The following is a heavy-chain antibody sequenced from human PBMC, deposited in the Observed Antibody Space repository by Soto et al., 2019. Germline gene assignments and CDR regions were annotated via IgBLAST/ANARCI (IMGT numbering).Heavy chain of an antibody. CDR2: ISAYNGNT. CDR3: ARVPYCYGAYYFDY. D-gene: IGHD5-18*01. J-gene: IGHJ4*02. Sequence: QVQLVQSGAEVKKPGASVKVSCKASGYTFTSYGISWVRQAPGQGLEWMGWISAYNGNTNYAQKLQGRVTMTTDTTTSTAYMELRSLRSDDTPGYYCARVPYCYGAYYFDYWGQGTLVTVSS. CDR1: GYTFTSYG. V-gene: IGHV1-18*01.